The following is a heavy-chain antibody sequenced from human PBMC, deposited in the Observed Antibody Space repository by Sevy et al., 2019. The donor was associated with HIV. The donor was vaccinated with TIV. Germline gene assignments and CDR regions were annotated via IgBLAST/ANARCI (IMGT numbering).Heavy chain of an antibody. CDR1: GFSLRTSGVG. V-gene: IGHV2-5*02. J-gene: IGHJ6*02. CDR2: IYWDDDK. Sequence: SGPTLVNPTQTLTLTCTFSGFSLRTSGVGVGWIRQPPGKALEWLALIYWDDDKRYSTSLKSRLTITKDTYKNQVVFTMTNMEPVETAADYCAGENLIWCGGLLSHPIDDWGQGTTVTVSS. CDR3: AGENLIWCGGLLSHPIDD. D-gene: IGHD3-10*01.